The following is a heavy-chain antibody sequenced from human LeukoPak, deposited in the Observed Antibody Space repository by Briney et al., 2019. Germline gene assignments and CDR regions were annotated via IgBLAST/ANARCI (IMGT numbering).Heavy chain of an antibody. D-gene: IGHD2-2*01. CDR2: INHSGST. V-gene: IGHV4-34*01. CDR1: GGSFSVYY. CDR3: ARGLVVPAARMPYFDY. Sequence: SETLSLTCAVYGGSFSVYYWSWIRQPPGKGLEWIGEINHSGSTNYNPSLKSRVTISVDTSKNQFSLKLSSVTAADTAVYYCARGLVVPAARMPYFDYWGQGTLVTVSS. J-gene: IGHJ4*02.